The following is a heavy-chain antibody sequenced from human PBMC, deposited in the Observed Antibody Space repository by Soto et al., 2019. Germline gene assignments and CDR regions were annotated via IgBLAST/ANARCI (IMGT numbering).Heavy chain of an antibody. V-gene: IGHV4-34*01. J-gene: IGHJ6*02. CDR3: ARHRFLEWLLDYYYGMDV. CDR1: GGSFSGYY. CDR2: INHSGST. D-gene: IGHD3-3*01. Sequence: PSETLSLTCAVYGGSFSGYYWSWIRQPPGKGLESIGEINHSGSTNYNPSLKSRVTISVDTSKNQFSLKLSSVTAADTAVYYCARHRFLEWLLDYYYGMDVWGQGTTVTVSS.